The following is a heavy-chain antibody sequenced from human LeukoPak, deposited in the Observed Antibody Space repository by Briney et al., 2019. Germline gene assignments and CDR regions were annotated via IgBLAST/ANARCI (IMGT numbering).Heavy chain of an antibody. V-gene: IGHV3-23*05. J-gene: IGHJ6*02. CDR3: AHLVWEYVGVLDA. CDR2: IYTNGRT. Sequence: GGSLRLSCVASGFIFKSYGMNWVRQAPGKGLEWVSGIYTNGRTRYADFVNGRFTISRDNSKNTLFLQMHSLRVEDTAVYYCAHLVWEYVGVLDAWGQGTTVTVS. CDR1: GFIFKSYG. D-gene: IGHD3/OR15-3a*01.